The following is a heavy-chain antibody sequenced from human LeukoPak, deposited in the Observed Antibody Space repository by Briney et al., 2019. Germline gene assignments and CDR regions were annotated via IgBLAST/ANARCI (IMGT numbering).Heavy chain of an antibody. Sequence: PGGSLRLSCAASGFTFSSYAMSWVRQAPGKGLEWVSAISGSGGSTYYADSVKGRFTISRDNSKNTLYLQMNSLRAEDTAVYYCAKAPTGYSSGWGGYYFDYWGQGTLVTVSS. CDR1: GFTFSSYA. CDR2: ISGSGGST. CDR3: AKAPTGYSSGWGGYYFDY. J-gene: IGHJ4*02. V-gene: IGHV3-23*01. D-gene: IGHD6-19*01.